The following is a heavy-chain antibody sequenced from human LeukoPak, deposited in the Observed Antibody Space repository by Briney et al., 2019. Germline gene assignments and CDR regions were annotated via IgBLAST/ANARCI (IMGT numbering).Heavy chain of an antibody. CDR1: GGSISSGGYS. V-gene: IGHV4-30-2*01. Sequence: PSETLSFTCAVSGGSISSGGYSWSWIRQPPGKGLEWIGYIYHSGSTYYNPSLKSRVTISVDRSKNQFSLKLSSVTAADTAVYYCARVLNSFDYWGQGTLVTVSS. CDR3: ARVLNSFDY. J-gene: IGHJ4*02. CDR2: IYHSGST.